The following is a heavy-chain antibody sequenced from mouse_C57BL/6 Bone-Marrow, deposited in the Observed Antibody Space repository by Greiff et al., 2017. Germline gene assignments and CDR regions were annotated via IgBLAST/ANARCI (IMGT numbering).Heavy chain of an antibody. CDR1: GFTFTDYY. V-gene: IGHV7-3*01. D-gene: IGHD2-14*01. Sequence: EVKLVESGGGLVQPGGSLSLSCAASGFTFTDYYMSWVRQPPGKALEWLGFIRNKANGYTTEYSASVKGRFTISRDNSQSILYLQMNALRAEDSATYYCARYNGDRGYAMDYWGQGTSVTVSS. J-gene: IGHJ4*01. CDR3: ARYNGDRGYAMDY. CDR2: IRNKANGYTT.